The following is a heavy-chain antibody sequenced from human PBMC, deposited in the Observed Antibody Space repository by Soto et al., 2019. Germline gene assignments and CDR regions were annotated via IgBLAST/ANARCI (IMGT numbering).Heavy chain of an antibody. CDR2: IYYSGST. J-gene: IGHJ6*02. CDR1: GGSISSGGYY. D-gene: IGHD2-2*01. V-gene: IGHV4-31*03. Sequence: SETLSLTCTVSGGSISSGGYYWSWIRQHPGKGLEWIGYIYYSGSTYYNPSLKSRVTISVDTSKNQFSLKLSSVTAADTAVYYCARGNRWYCSSTSCFDYGMDVWGQGTTVTVSS. CDR3: ARGNRWYCSSTSCFDYGMDV.